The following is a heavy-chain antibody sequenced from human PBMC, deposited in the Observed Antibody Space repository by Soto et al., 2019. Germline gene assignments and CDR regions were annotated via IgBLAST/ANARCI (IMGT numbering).Heavy chain of an antibody. V-gene: IGHV4-38-2*01. CDR1: GYPINTIYY. CDR2: LYHSGNT. Sequence: SETLSLTCAVSGYPINTIYYWGWFRQPPGKGLEWIGGLYHSGNTYYNPSLKSRVSISVDTSKNQFSLRLSSVTATDTAVYYCARAGYDSSWSSMDVWGQGTTVTVSS. J-gene: IGHJ6*02. D-gene: IGHD6-13*01. CDR3: ARAGYDSSWSSMDV.